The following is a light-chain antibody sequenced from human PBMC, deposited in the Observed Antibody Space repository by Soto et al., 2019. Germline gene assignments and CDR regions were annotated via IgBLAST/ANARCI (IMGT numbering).Light chain of an antibody. V-gene: IGKV3-15*01. Sequence: EIVMTHSQATLSVSPGERATLSCSASQSVSSNLAWSQQKPCQAPRLLIYGASTRATGIPARFSGSGSGTEFTLTISSLQSEDFSVYYCQQYNNWPPWTFGQWTKVEIK. CDR2: GAS. CDR1: QSVSSN. CDR3: QQYNNWPPWT. J-gene: IGKJ1*01.